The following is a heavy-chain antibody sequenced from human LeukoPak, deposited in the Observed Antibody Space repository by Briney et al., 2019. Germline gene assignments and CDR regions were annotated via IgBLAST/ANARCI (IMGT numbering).Heavy chain of an antibody. CDR2: ISNSGRTI. V-gene: IGHV3-11*01. CDR3: ARAGYCSRGICYSFDY. D-gene: IGHD2-15*01. CDR1: GFSFSDYY. J-gene: IGHJ4*02. Sequence: GGSLRLSCTASGFSFSDYYMSWVRQAPGKGLEWVSYISNSGRTIYYADSVKGRFTISRDNAKNSLYLQMDSLRAEDAAVYYRARAGYCSRGICYSFDYWGQGTLVTVSS.